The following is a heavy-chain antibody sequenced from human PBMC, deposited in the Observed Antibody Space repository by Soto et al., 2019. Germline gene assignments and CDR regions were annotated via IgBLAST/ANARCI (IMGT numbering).Heavy chain of an antibody. J-gene: IGHJ4*02. CDR3: ARSVAVPGAHIDY. Sequence: SETLSLTCSVSGGSISGSYWSWIRQSPGKGREWLGYVYYTGSTNYSPSLRSRVSISVDTSKNEFSLRLSSVTAADTAVYFCARSVAVPGAHIDYWGQGTQVTVSS. D-gene: IGHD6-19*01. CDR1: GGSISGSY. V-gene: IGHV4-59*01. CDR2: VYYTGST.